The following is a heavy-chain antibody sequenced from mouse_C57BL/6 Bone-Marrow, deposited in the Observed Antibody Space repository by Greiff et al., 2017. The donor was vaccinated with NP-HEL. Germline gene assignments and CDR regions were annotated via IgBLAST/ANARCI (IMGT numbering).Heavy chain of an antibody. D-gene: IGHD1-1*01. J-gene: IGHJ4*01. V-gene: IGHV1-81*01. CDR1: GYTFTSYG. Sequence: QVQLKESGAELARPGASVKLSCKASGYTFTSYGISWVKQRTGQGLEWIGEIYPRSGNTYYNEKFKGKATLTADKSSSTAYMELRSLTSEDSAVYFCARRDYGSSYDAMDYWGQGTSVTVSS. CDR2: IYPRSGNT. CDR3: ARRDYGSSYDAMDY.